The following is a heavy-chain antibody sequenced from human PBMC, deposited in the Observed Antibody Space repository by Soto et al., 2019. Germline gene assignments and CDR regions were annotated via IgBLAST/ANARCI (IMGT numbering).Heavy chain of an antibody. V-gene: IGHV1-8*01. CDR2: MNPNSGNT. D-gene: IGHD6-13*01. J-gene: IGHJ6*03. CDR1: GYTLTSYD. Sequence: ASVKVSCKASGYTLTSYDINWVRQATGQGLEWMGWMNPNSGNTGYAQKFQGRVTMTRNTSISTAYMELSSLRSEDTAVYYCARLYREYSSSWYEYYYYYMDVWGKGTTVTVS. CDR3: ARLYREYSSSWYEYYYYYMDV.